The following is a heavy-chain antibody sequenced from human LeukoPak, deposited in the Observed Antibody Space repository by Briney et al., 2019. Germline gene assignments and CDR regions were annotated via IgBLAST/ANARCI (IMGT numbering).Heavy chain of an antibody. CDR3: AKTLYSGKDY. CDR1: GFTFSTYA. J-gene: IGHJ4*02. CDR2: IGGSGRSA. D-gene: IGHD4-23*01. Sequence: GGSLRLSCAASGFTFSTYAMSWVRQAPGKGLEWVSGIGGSGRSAYYADSVKGRFTISRDNSKNTLYLEMNSLRAEDTAVYYCAKTLYSGKDYWGQGTLVTVSS. V-gene: IGHV3-23*01.